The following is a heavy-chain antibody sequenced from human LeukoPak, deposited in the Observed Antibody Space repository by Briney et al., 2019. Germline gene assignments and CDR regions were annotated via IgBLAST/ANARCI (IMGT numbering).Heavy chain of an antibody. V-gene: IGHV1-69*04. CDR3: ARLIGSSEDDAFDI. D-gene: IGHD6-25*01. Sequence: ASVTLSRKASVCSFSSYAVSWVRQSPGQGLEWMGRNIPILGIANYAQKFQGRVTITADKSTSTAYMELSSLRSEDTAVYYCARLIGSSEDDAFDIWGQGTMVTVSS. J-gene: IGHJ3*02. CDR2: NIPILGIA. CDR1: VCSFSSYA.